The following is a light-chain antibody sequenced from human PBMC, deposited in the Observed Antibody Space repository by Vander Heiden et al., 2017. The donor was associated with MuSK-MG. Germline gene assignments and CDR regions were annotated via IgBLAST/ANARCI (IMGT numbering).Light chain of an antibody. J-gene: IGKJ1*01. CDR2: GAS. V-gene: IGKV1-39*01. Sequence: QMTQSPSSLSASVGDRVTITCRASRSISTYLNWYQQKAGKAPTLLIYGASNLQSGVPSRFIGSNFGTDFTLTITRLQRGDSATYYCQQSDSIPWTFGQGTKVEIK. CDR3: QQSDSIPWT. CDR1: RSISTY.